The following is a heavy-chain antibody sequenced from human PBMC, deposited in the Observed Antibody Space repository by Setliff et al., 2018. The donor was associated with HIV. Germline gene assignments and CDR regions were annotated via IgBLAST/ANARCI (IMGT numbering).Heavy chain of an antibody. J-gene: IGHJ4*02. CDR1: EFTLSGYS. V-gene: IGHV3-23*01. CDR2: IDPSGSRI. Sequence: GGSLRLSCAASEFTLSGYSMSWVRQVPGTGLEWVSAIDPSGSRIFYSDSVKGRFTISRDNSKDTLYLQMSGLTAEDTAIYYCAKTLVVVASPLDFWGQGTLVTVSS. CDR3: AKTLVVVASPLDF. D-gene: IGHD2-15*01.